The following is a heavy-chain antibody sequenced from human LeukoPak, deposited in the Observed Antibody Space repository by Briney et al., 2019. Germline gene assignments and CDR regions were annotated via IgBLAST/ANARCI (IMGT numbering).Heavy chain of an antibody. CDR1: GGSFSGYY. CDR3: ARAPNSGYSYRSGMYYYYGMDV. Sequence: PSETLSLTCAVYGGSFSGYYWSWIRQPPGKGLEWIGEINHSGSTNYNPSLKSRVTISVDTSNNQFSLKLSSVTAAATAVYYCARAPNSGYSYRSGMYYYYGMDVWGKGTTVTVSS. D-gene: IGHD5-18*01. V-gene: IGHV4-34*01. CDR2: INHSGST. J-gene: IGHJ6*04.